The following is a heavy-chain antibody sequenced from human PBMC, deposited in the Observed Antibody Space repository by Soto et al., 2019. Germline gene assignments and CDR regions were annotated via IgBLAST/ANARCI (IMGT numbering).Heavy chain of an antibody. D-gene: IGHD6-13*01. V-gene: IGHV3-23*01. CDR3: AYSSTPFDY. Sequence: EVQLLESGGGLVQPGGSLRLSCAASGFTFSSYAMSWVRQAPGKGLVWVSAISGSGGSTYYADSVKGRFTISSEKSKNTLYRQMNSLRAEDTAVYYCAYSSTPFDYWGQGTLVTVSS. J-gene: IGHJ4*02. CDR1: GFTFSSYA. CDR2: ISGSGGST.